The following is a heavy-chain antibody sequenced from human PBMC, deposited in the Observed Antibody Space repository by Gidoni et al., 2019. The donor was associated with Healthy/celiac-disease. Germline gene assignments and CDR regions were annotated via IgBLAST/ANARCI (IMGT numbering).Heavy chain of an antibody. CDR1: GLPFSNAW. V-gene: IGHV3-15*01. D-gene: IGHD2-2*01. CDR3: TTGYCSSTSCGY. Sequence: EVQLVESGGCLVKPGVSRRLSGAASGLPFSNAWMSWVRKAPGKGLEWVGRIKSKTDGGTTDYAALVKGRFTISRDDSKNTLYLQMNSLKTEDTAVYYCTTGYCSSTSCGYWGQGTLVTVSS. J-gene: IGHJ4*02. CDR2: IKSKTDGGTT.